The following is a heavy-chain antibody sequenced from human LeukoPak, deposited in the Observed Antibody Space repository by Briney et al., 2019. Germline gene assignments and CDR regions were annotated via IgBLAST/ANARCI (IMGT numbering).Heavy chain of an antibody. CDR3: ARAPDYYDILFGAFDI. CDR1: GGSISSSSYY. Sequence: SETLSLTCTVSGGSISSSSYYWGWIRQPPGKGLECIGSIYYSGSTYYNPSLKSRVTISVDTSKNQFSLKLSSVTAADTAVYYCARAPDYYDILFGAFDIWGQGTMVTVSS. D-gene: IGHD3-9*01. J-gene: IGHJ3*02. V-gene: IGHV4-39*07. CDR2: IYYSGST.